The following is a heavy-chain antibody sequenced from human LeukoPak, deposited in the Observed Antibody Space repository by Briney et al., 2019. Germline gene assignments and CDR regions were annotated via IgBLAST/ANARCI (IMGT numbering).Heavy chain of an antibody. J-gene: IGHJ3*02. CDR2: IYTSGST. CDR1: GGSISSYY. Sequence: ASETLSLTCTVSGGSISSYYWSWIRQPAGKGLEWIGRIYTSGSTNYNPSLKSRVTMSVDTSKNQFSLKLSSVTAADTAVYYCARDHPGESYYDILTGYYSAPAHNAFDIWGQGTMVTVSS. CDR3: ARDHPGESYYDILTGYYSAPAHNAFDI. D-gene: IGHD3-9*01. V-gene: IGHV4-4*07.